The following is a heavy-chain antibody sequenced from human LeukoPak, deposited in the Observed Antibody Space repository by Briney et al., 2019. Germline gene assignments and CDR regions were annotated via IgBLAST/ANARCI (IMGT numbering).Heavy chain of an antibody. J-gene: IGHJ4*02. CDR3: AGGQGYLIQL. V-gene: IGHV3-7*01. CDR1: GFTFSSYW. Sequence: GGSLRLSCAASGFTFSSYWMNWVRQAPGKGLEWVAIIKQDGSVAHYVDSVKGRLTISRDNAKNSLYLQINNLRAEDTAVYYCAGGQGYLIQLWGQGTLVTVSS. CDR2: IKQDGSVA. D-gene: IGHD2-15*01.